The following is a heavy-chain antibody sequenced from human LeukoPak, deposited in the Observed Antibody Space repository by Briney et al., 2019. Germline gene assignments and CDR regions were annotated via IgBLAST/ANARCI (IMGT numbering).Heavy chain of an antibody. CDR3: AREDGRRTIPAFDI. V-gene: IGHV5-51*01. J-gene: IGHJ3*02. D-gene: IGHD3-3*01. CDR2: IDPDNCDT. Sequence: ASLKISCKGSGYSFTSYWIGWVRQIPGKGLEWMWIIDPDNCDTRYSPSFQGQVTISPDNSISTAYLQWSSLTASDTAMYYCAREDGRRTIPAFDIWGQGTVVTVSS. CDR1: GYSFTSYW.